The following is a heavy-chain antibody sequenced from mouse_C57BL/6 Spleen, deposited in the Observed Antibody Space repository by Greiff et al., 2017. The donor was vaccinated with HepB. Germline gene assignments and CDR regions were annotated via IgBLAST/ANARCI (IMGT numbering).Heavy chain of an antibody. J-gene: IGHJ2*01. V-gene: IGHV1-19*01. CDR3: ARDWYYSFDY. CDR1: GYTFTDYY. Sequence: VQLKQSGPVLVKPGASVKMSCKASGYTFTDYYMNWVKQSHGKSLEWIGVINPYNGGTSYNQKFKGKATLTVDKSSSTAYMELNSLTSEDSAVYYCARDWYYSFDYWGQGTTLTVSS. D-gene: IGHD1-1*02. CDR2: INPYNGGT.